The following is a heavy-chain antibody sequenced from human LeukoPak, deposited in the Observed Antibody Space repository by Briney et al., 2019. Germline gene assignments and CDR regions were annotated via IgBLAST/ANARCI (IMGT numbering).Heavy chain of an antibody. CDR3: ARAVITGTTPHAFDI. CDR1: GGSFSGYY. D-gene: IGHD1-20*01. Sequence: SETLSLTCAVYGGSFSGYYWSWIRQPPGKGLEWIGEINHSGSTNYNPSLKSRVTISVDTSKNQFSLKLSSVTAADTAVYYCARAVITGTTPHAFDIWGQGTMVTVSS. J-gene: IGHJ3*02. CDR2: INHSGST. V-gene: IGHV4-34*01.